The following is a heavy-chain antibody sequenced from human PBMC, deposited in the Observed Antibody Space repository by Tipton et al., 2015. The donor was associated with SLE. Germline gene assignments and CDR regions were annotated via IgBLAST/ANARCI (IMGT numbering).Heavy chain of an antibody. V-gene: IGHV3-43*01. J-gene: IGHJ4*02. D-gene: IGHD4-17*01. CDR3: AKDIGATTVTTGYFDY. CDR2: ISWDGGST. CDR1: GFTFDDYT. Sequence: GSLRLSCAASGFTFDDYTMHWVRQAPGKGLEWVSLISWDGGSTYYADSVKGRFTISRDNSKNSLYLQMNSLRTEDTALYYCAKDIGATTVTTGYFDYWGQGTLVTVSS.